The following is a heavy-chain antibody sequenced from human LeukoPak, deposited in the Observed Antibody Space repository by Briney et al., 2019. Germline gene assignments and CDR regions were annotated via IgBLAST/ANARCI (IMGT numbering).Heavy chain of an antibody. CDR2: INHSGST. D-gene: IGHD2-2*01. V-gene: IGHV4-34*01. J-gene: IGHJ6*03. CDR3: AGRTKYYYYYYMDV. CDR1: GGSFSGYY. Sequence: SETLSLACAVYGGSFSGYYWSWIRQPPGKGLEWIGEINHSGSTNYNPSLKSRVTISVDTSKNQFSLKLSSVTAADTAVYYCAGRTKYYYYYYMDVWGKGTTVTVSS.